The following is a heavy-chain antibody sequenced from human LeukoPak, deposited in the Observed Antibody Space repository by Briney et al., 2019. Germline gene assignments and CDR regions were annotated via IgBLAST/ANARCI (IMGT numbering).Heavy chain of an antibody. Sequence: PSETLSLTCAVSGGSISTYYWSWIRQPAGKGLEWIGRIKTSGSTNYNPSLKSRVTMSVDTSKNQFSLKLNSVTAADTAVYYCARELYTSGIYWHFDLWGRGTLVTVSS. CDR3: ARELYTSGIYWHFDL. CDR2: IKTSGST. D-gene: IGHD6-19*01. V-gene: IGHV4-4*07. J-gene: IGHJ2*01. CDR1: GGSISTYY.